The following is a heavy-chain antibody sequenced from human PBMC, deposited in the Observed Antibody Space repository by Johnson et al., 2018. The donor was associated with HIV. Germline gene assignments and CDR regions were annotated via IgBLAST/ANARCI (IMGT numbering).Heavy chain of an antibody. CDR2: IKQDGSEK. V-gene: IGHV3-7*02. CDR1: GFTFSSYW. CDR3: ATDIVVVLALGGDAFDI. Sequence: MQLVESGGGLVQPGGSLRLSCAASGFTFSSYWMSWVRQAPGKGLEWVANIKQDGSEKYYVDSVKGRFTISRDSSKNSLYLQMSSRRAEDTAVYYCATDIVVVLALGGDAFDIWGQGTMVIVSS. J-gene: IGHJ3*02. D-gene: IGHD2-2*01.